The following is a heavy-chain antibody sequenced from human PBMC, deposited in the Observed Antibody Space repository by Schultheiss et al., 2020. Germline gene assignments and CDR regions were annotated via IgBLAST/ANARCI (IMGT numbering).Heavy chain of an antibody. D-gene: IGHD3-10*01. CDR1: GFTFSSYS. J-gene: IGHJ6*04. Sequence: GGSLRLSCAASGFTFSSYSMNWVRQAPGKGLEWVSYISSSSSTIYYADSVKGRFTISRDNAKNSLYLQMNSLRAEDTAVYYCASDTLTYYYGSGSYPYWMDVWGKGTTVNVSS. CDR3: ASDTLTYYYGSGSYPYWMDV. CDR2: ISSSSSTI. V-gene: IGHV3-48*04.